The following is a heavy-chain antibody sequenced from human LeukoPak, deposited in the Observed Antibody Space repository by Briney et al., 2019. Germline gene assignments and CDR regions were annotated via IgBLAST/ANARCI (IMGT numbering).Heavy chain of an antibody. V-gene: IGHV3-30-3*01. J-gene: IGHJ4*02. CDR3: SSPTGADY. CDR2: ISYDGSNK. CDR1: GFTFSSYA. Sequence: GRSLRLSCAASGFTFSSYAMHWVRQAPGKGLEWVAVISYDGSNKYYADSVKGRFTISRDNSKNTLYLQMNSLRAEDTAVYYCSSPTGADYWGQGTLVTVSS. D-gene: IGHD6-13*01.